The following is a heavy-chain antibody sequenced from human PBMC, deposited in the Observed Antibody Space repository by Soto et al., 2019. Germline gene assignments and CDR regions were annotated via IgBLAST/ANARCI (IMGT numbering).Heavy chain of an antibody. V-gene: IGHV3-49*03. CDR2: IRSKAYGGKK. J-gene: IGHJ4*02. D-gene: IGHD3-10*01. Sequence: ALRLSCTASGFTFGDYAMSWFRQAPGKGLEWVGFIRSKAYGGKKEYAVSVKGRFTISRDDSKIIAYLQMNSLKTEDTDVYYCTRDHLLMVPDYWGQGTLVTVSS. CDR3: TRDHLLMVPDY. CDR1: GFTFGDYA.